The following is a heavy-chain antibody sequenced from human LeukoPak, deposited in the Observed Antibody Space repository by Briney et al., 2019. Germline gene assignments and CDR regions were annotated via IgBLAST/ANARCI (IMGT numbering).Heavy chain of an antibody. V-gene: IGHV3-23*01. D-gene: IGHD3-22*01. J-gene: IGHJ4*02. Sequence: GGSLRLSCAASGFTFSSYAMSWVRQAPGKGLEWVSAISGSGGSTYYADSVKGRFTISRDNSKNTLYLQMNSLRAEDTAVYSCAKGRNYYDSSGTNYWGQGTLVTVSS. CDR2: ISGSGGST. CDR3: AKGRNYYDSSGTNY. CDR1: GFTFSSYA.